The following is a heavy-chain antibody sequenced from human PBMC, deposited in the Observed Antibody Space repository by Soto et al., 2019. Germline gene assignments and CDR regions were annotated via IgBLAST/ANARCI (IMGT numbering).Heavy chain of an antibody. Sequence: QVQLVESGGGVVQPGRSLRLSCAASGFTFSSYAMHWVRQAPGKGLEWVAVISYDGSNKYYADSVKGRFTISRDNSKNTLYLQMNSLRAEDTAVYYCARDRRAGCSSTSCYRPFDYWGQGTLVTVSS. CDR2: ISYDGSNK. J-gene: IGHJ4*02. CDR1: GFTFSSYA. CDR3: ARDRRAGCSSTSCYRPFDY. V-gene: IGHV3-30-3*01. D-gene: IGHD2-2*02.